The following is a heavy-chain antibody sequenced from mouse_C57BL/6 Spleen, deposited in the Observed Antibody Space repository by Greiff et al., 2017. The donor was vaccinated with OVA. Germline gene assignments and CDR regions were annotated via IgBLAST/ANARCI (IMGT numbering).Heavy chain of an antibody. J-gene: IGHJ2*01. CDR1: GYTFKSYW. V-gene: IGHV1-69*01. CDR3: ARARSSALDY. CDR2: IDPSDGYT. D-gene: IGHD6-1*01. Sequence: VQLQQPVAELVMPGASVKLSCKASGYTFKSYWMHWVKQRPEQGLEWIGEIDPSDGYTKYAQKFKGKSTLTVDKSSSTAYMQLSSLTSEDTAFYYSARARSSALDYWGQGTTLTVSS.